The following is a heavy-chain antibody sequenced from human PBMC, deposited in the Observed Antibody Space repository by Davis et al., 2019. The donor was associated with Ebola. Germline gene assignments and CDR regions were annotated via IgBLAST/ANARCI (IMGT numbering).Heavy chain of an antibody. Sequence: GESLKISCAASGFTFSSYWMHWVRQAPGKGLVWVSRINSDGSSTSYADSVKGRFTISRDNSKNTLYLQMNSLRTEDTAVYYCARDSPILTYWGQGTLVTVSS. CDR2: INSDGSST. CDR1: GFTFSSYW. V-gene: IGHV3-74*01. J-gene: IGHJ4*02. CDR3: ARDSPILTY. D-gene: IGHD2/OR15-2a*01.